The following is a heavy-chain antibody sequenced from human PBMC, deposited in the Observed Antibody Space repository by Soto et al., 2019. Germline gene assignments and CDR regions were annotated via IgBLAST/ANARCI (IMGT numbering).Heavy chain of an antibody. D-gene: IGHD1-1*01. CDR1: GFTFRSYC. V-gene: IGHV3-7*05. J-gene: IGHJ1*01. CDR3: ARGAMDGNEVPAD. Sequence: EGQLVESGGALVQPGGSLRLSCQVSGFTFRSYCMTWVRRAPGQELEWVANINLDGSEKYYVDAVKGRLTISRDNAKKSLHLDLRHLRAKDTGVYYCARGAMDGNEVPADWGQGTLVTVSS. CDR2: INLDGSEK.